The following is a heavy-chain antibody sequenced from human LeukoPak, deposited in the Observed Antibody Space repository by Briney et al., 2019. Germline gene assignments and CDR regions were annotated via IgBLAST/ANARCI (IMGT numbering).Heavy chain of an antibody. Sequence: SQTLSLTCTVSGGSISSGGYYWSWIRQHPGKGLEWIGYIYYSGSTYYNPSLKSRVTISVDTSKNQFSLKLSSVTAADTAVYYCARVRGPPYYWFDPWGQGTLVTVSS. V-gene: IGHV4-31*03. CDR1: GGSISSGGYY. CDR2: IYYSGST. J-gene: IGHJ5*02. CDR3: ARVRGPPYYWFDP. D-gene: IGHD3-10*01.